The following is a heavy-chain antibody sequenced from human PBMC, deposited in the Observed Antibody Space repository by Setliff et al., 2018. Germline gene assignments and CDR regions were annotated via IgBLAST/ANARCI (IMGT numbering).Heavy chain of an antibody. V-gene: IGHV4-4*08. CDR1: GGSISSYY. J-gene: IGHJ5*02. Sequence: SETLSLTCTVSGGSISSYYWSWIRQPPGKGLEWIGYIHISGSTNYNPSLKSRVTISVDTSKNQFSLKWSSVTAADTAVYYCSRGAGWWDLWGQGTLVTVSS. CDR3: SRGAGWWDL. CDR2: IHISGST.